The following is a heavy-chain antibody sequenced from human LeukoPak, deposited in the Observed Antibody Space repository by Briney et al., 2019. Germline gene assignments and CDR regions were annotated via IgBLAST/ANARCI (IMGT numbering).Heavy chain of an antibody. CDR2: MNPNSGNT. Sequence: SVKVSCKASGHTFTSYEINWVRQVTGHGLEWMGWMNPNSGNTGYAQNFQRRVTITRNTSISTAYMELSSLRSEDTAVYSCARGPAYYYYYIDVWGKGPTVTVSS. J-gene: IGHJ6*03. CDR1: GHTFTSYE. CDR3: ARGPAYYYYYIDV. V-gene: IGHV1-8*03.